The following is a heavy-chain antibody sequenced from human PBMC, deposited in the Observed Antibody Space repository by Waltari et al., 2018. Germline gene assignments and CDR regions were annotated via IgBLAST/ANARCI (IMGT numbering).Heavy chain of an antibody. CDR2: IYYSGST. CDR3: ARTDCSSTSCYSDY. D-gene: IGHD2-2*01. CDR1: GGSISSYY. J-gene: IGHJ4*02. V-gene: IGHV4-59*01. Sequence: QVQLQESGPGLVKPSETLSLTCTVSGGSISSYYWRWIRQPPGKGLEWIGYIYYSGSTNYNPSLKSRVTISVDTSKNQFSLKLSSVTAADTAVYYCARTDCSSTSCYSDYWGQGTLVTVSS.